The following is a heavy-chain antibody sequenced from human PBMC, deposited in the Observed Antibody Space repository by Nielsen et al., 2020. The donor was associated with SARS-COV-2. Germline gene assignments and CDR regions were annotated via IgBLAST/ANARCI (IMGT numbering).Heavy chain of an antibody. Sequence: WIRQPPGKGLEWVSAISGSGGSTYYADSVKRRFTISRDNSKNTLYLQMNSLRAEDTAVYYCAKSRGIQLWFPFDYWGQGTLVTVSS. CDR2: ISGSGGST. D-gene: IGHD5-18*01. J-gene: IGHJ4*02. V-gene: IGHV3-23*01. CDR3: AKSRGIQLWFPFDY.